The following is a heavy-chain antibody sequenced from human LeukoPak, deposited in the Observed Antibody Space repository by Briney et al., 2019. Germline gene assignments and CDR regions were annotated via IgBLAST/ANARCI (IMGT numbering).Heavy chain of an antibody. CDR3: AKAQPGKYQLLSSYFDY. CDR2: ISGNGGST. CDR1: GFIFSSYA. Sequence: PGRSLRLLCAASGFIFSSYAMMGVPEAPGKGWEWGSAISGNGGSTYYADSVKGRFPISRDNPQNRLYLQMNSLRAQDTAVYYFAKAQPGKYQLLSSYFDYWGQGTLVTVSS. D-gene: IGHD2-2*01. V-gene: IGHV3-23*01. J-gene: IGHJ4*02.